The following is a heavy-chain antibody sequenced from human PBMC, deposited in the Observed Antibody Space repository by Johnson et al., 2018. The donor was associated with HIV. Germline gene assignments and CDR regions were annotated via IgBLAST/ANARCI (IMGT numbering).Heavy chain of an antibody. Sequence: LRLSCAASGFTFSTYALHWVRQAPGKGLEWVAFISYDGSNKYYEDSVKGRFTISRDNSKNTLYLQMNSLRAEDSAVYYCARGDYGYYGRDAFDIWGQGTMVTVSS. CDR2: ISYDGSNK. CDR3: ARGDYGYYGRDAFDI. J-gene: IGHJ3*02. D-gene: IGHD4-17*01. V-gene: IGHV3-30-3*01. CDR1: GFTFSTYA.